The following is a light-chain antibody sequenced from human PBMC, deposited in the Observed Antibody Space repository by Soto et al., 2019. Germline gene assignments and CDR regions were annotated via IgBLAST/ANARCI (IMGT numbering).Light chain of an antibody. Sequence: DIQMTQSPSSLSASVGDRVTITCRASQSIVTYFNWYLQKPGKAPKLLIYAASNLQSGVPSRFSGSGSGTDFTLTISSLQPEDFATYFCQQSYSTPPWTFGQGTKVDIK. CDR3: QQSYSTPPWT. V-gene: IGKV1-39*01. J-gene: IGKJ1*01. CDR2: AAS. CDR1: QSIVTY.